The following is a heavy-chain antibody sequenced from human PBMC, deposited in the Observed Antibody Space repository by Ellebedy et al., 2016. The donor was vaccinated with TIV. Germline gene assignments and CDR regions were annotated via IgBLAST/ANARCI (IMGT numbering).Heavy chain of an antibody. CDR3: AKEKFDSGGY. D-gene: IGHD6-19*01. CDR1: GFTFRNYG. J-gene: IGHJ4*02. CDR2: VSYDGRNN. Sequence: GGSLRLSXAASGFTFRNYGMHWVRQAPGKGLEWVAVVSYDGRNNFYADSVKGRFTVSRDNSKNTVYLQMNGLRVEDTAIYYCAKEKFDSGGYWGQGTLVTVSP. V-gene: IGHV3-30*18.